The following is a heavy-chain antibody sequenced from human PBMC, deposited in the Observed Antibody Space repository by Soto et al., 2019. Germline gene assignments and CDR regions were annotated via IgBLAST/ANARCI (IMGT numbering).Heavy chain of an antibody. CDR2: INQAGNKK. V-gene: IGHV3-7*05. CDR3: ARDLGSGRY. CDR1: GLTFSNYW. Sequence: GGSLRLSCVTSGLTFSNYWLSWVRQAPGKGLEWVANINQAGNKKYYVDSVKGRFTISRDNAKNSLYLQMNSLKAEDTAVYYCARDLGSGRYWGQGTLVTVSS. D-gene: IGHD2-8*02. J-gene: IGHJ4*02.